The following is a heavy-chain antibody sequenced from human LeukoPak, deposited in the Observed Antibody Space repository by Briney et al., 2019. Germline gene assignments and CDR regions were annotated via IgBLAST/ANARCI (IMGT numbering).Heavy chain of an antibody. D-gene: IGHD4-17*01. CDR2: IGDSGGST. Sequence: PGGSLRLSCAASGFTFSSYAMNWVRQAPGKGLEWVSAIGDSGGSTYYAASVKGRFTISRDNSKNTLYLQMNSLRAEDTAVYYCANGFDYGDPFDYWGQRTLVTVSS. J-gene: IGHJ4*02. CDR3: ANGFDYGDPFDY. V-gene: IGHV3-23*01. CDR1: GFTFSSYA.